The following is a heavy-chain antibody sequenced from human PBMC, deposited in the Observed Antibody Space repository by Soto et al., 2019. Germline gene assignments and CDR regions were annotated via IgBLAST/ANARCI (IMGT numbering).Heavy chain of an antibody. CDR1: GGTFSSYA. J-gene: IGHJ5*02. V-gene: IGHV1-69*13. CDR3: ARGTSGWAYEVWFDP. Sequence: SVKVSYKASGGTFSSYAISWVRQAPGQGLEWMGGIIPIFGTANYAQKFQGRVTITADESTSTAYMELSSLRSEDTAVYYCARGTSGWAYEVWFDPWGQGTLVTVSS. CDR2: IIPIFGTA. D-gene: IGHD6-19*01.